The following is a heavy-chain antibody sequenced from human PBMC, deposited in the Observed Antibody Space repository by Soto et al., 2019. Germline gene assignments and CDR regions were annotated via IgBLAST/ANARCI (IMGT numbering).Heavy chain of an antibody. Sequence: QVQLVQSGAEVTKPGSSVKVSCKASGGTLSNYAISWVRQAPGQGLEWMGGIVPIFGTTNYAQKFQGRVTIIADDSTNTAYLDLRRLRSEDTAMYYCARVDAVAGIYIYHGLDVWGQGTAVRVSS. D-gene: IGHD6-19*01. J-gene: IGHJ6*02. CDR3: ARVDAVAGIYIYHGLDV. CDR2: IVPIFGTT. CDR1: GGTLSNYA. V-gene: IGHV1-69*12.